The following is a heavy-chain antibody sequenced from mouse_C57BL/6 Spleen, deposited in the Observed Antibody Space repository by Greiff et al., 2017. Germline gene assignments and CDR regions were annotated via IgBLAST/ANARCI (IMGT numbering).Heavy chain of an antibody. Sequence: QVQLKQPGAELVKPGASVKLSCKASGYTFTSYWMQWVKQRPGQGLEWIGEIDPSDSYTNYNQKFKGKATLTVDTSSSTAYMQLSSLTSEDSAVYYCARDYYGSIPFDYWGQGTTLTVSS. J-gene: IGHJ2*01. CDR2: IDPSDSYT. CDR3: ARDYYGSIPFDY. D-gene: IGHD1-1*01. V-gene: IGHV1-50*01. CDR1: GYTFTSYW.